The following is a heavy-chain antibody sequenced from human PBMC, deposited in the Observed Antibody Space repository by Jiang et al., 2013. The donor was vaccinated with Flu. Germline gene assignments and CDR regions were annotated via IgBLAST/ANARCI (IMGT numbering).Heavy chain of an antibody. D-gene: IGHD3-3*01. J-gene: IGHJ5*02. Sequence: EVKKPGASVKVSCKASGYTFTSYDINWVRQATGQGLEWMGWMNPNSGNTGYAQKFQGRVTMTRNTSISTAYMELSSLRSEDTAVYYCARDLTVNYDFWSGYYKGGWFDPWGQGTLVTVSS. V-gene: IGHV1-8*01. CDR3: ARDLTVNYDFWSGYYKGGWFDP. CDR1: GYTFTSYD. CDR2: MNPNSGNT.